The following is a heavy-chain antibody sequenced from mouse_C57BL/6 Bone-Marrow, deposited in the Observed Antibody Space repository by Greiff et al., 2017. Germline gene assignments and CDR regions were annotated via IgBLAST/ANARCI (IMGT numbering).Heavy chain of an antibody. CDR1: GYTFTSYW. V-gene: IGHV1-69*01. D-gene: IGHD4-1*01. CDR3: ARDKLGRGFDY. Sequence: VQLQQPGAELVMPGASVKLSCKASGYTFTSYWMHWVKQRPGQGLEWIGEIDPSDSYTHYNQKLKGKSTLTVDKSSSTAYIQLSSLTSEDSAVYYCARDKLGRGFDYWGQGTTLTVSS. CDR2: IDPSDSYT. J-gene: IGHJ2*01.